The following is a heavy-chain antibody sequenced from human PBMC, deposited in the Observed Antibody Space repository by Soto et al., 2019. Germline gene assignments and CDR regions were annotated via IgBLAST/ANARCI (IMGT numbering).Heavy chain of an antibody. CDR2: INAGNGNT. V-gene: IGHV1-3*01. D-gene: IGHD6-19*01. J-gene: IGHJ4*02. CDR1: GYTFTGYA. CDR3: ARAVAVAADFDY. Sequence: GASVKVSCKASGYTFTGYARHWVRQAPGQRLEWMGWINAGNGNTKYSQKFQGRVTITRDTSASTAYMELSSLRSEDTAVYYCARAVAVAADFDYWGQGTLVTVSS.